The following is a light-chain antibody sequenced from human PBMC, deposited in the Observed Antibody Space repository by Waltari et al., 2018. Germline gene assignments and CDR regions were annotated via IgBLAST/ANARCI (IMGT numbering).Light chain of an antibody. V-gene: IGKV3-11*01. Sequence: EIVLTQSPATLSLSPGDRATLSCRASQNVKMYLTWYPQNPGQGPRLLLYDATDRAAGVPARFSGSGSGTEFTLTISSLEPEDFAVYHCQQRNHWITFGQGTRLEI. J-gene: IGKJ5*01. CDR1: QNVKMY. CDR3: QQRNHWIT. CDR2: DAT.